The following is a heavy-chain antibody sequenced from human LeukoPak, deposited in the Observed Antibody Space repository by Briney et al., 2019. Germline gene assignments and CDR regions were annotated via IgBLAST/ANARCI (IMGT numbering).Heavy chain of an antibody. CDR2: INPNSGGT. CDR3: ARVLYYGSGSYYNPIDY. J-gene: IGHJ4*02. D-gene: IGHD3-10*01. CDR1: GYTFTGYY. V-gene: IGHV1-2*02. Sequence: ASVTVSCKASGYTFTGYYMHWVRQAPGQGLEWMGWINPNSGGTNYAQKFQGRVTMTRDTSISTAYMELSRLRSDDTAVYYCARVLYYGSGSYYNPIDYWGQGTLVTASS.